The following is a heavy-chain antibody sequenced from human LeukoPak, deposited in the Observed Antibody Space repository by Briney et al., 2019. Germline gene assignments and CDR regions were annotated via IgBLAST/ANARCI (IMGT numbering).Heavy chain of an antibody. CDR2: INPNSGGT. Sequence: ASVKVSCKASGYTFTGYYMHWVRQAPGQGLEWMGWINPNSGGTNYAQKFQGRVTMTRDTSISTAYMELSRLRSDDTALYYCARVGIAVAGTRGNFDYWGQGTLVTVSS. J-gene: IGHJ4*02. CDR1: GYTFTGYY. D-gene: IGHD6-19*01. CDR3: ARVGIAVAGTRGNFDY. V-gene: IGHV1-2*02.